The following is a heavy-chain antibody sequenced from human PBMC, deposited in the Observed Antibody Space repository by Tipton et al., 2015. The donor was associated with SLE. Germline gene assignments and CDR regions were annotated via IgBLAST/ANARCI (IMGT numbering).Heavy chain of an antibody. Sequence: LRLSCTVSGGSISSYYWSWVRQPAGKGLEWIGRIYTSGSTNYNPSLKSRVTMSVDTSKNQFSLKLSSVTAADTAVYYCASGSFFDLWGRGTLVTVSS. CDR1: GGSISSYY. CDR2: IYTSGST. J-gene: IGHJ2*01. CDR3: ASGSFFDL. V-gene: IGHV4-4*07.